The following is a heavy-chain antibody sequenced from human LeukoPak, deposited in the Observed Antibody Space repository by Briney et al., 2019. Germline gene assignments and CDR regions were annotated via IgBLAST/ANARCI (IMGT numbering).Heavy chain of an antibody. V-gene: IGHV1-2*02. J-gene: IGHJ4*02. Sequence: AASVKVSCKASGYTFTGYHIHWVRQAPGQGLEWMGWINPNSGGTNYAQKFQGRVTMTRDTSISTAYMELSRLRSDDTAVYYCARDGSGYDSGYWGQGTLVTVSS. CDR3: ARDGSGYDSGY. CDR1: GYTFTGYH. D-gene: IGHD5-12*01. CDR2: INPNSGGT.